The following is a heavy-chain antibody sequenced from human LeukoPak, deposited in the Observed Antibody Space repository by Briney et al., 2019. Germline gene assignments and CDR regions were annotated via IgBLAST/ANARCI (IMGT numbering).Heavy chain of an antibody. CDR2: INPNNGAT. V-gene: IGHV1-2*02. D-gene: IGHD2-15*01. CDR3: ARDVVVVVGASRSNFYFYMDV. J-gene: IGHJ6*03. Sequence: GASVKVSCKASGYTFTGYCIHWARQAPGQGLEWMGWINPNNGATNYAQKFQGRITMTRDTSITTAYMELSSLRSDDTAIYYCARDVVVVVGASRSNFYFYMDVWGKGTTVTVSS. CDR1: GYTFTGYC.